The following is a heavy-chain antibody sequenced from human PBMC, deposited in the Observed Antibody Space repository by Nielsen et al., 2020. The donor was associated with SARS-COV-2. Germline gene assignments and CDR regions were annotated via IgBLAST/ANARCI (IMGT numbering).Heavy chain of an antibody. CDR2: ISSSSSYT. J-gene: IGHJ6*02. V-gene: IGHV3-11*03. CDR3: ARWGWVPAARGGNYYYGMDV. D-gene: IGHD2-2*01. Sequence: RQAPGKGLEWVSYISSSSSYTNYADSVKGRFTISRDNAKNSLYLQMNSLRAEDTAVYYCARWGWVPAARGGNYYYGMDVWSQGTTVTVSS.